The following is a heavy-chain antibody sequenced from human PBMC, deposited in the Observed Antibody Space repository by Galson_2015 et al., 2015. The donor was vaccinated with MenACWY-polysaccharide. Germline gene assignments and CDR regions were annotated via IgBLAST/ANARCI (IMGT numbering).Heavy chain of an antibody. CDR2: INPSGGST. CDR3: AGGFGSMRALVY. V-gene: IGHV1-46*03. J-gene: IGHJ4*02. Sequence: SVKVSCKASGYTFTSYYMHWVRQAPGQGLEWMGIINPSGGSTSYAQEFQGRVTMTRDTSTSTVYMELSSLRSEDTAVYYCAGGFGSMRALVYWGQGTLVTVSS. CDR1: GYTFTSYY. D-gene: IGHD3-10*01.